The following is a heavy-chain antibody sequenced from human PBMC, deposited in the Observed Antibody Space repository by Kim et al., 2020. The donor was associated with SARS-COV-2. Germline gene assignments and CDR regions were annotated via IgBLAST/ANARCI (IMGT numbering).Heavy chain of an antibody. Sequence: SVKVSCKAYGDSFSSNALSWVRQAPGQGLEWMGGIIPIFRTVNYAQRFQGRVTITADISASTAYMEVSSLKSDDTSVYYCATLEFSSYDHLEYWGQGTLVTVSS. J-gene: IGHJ4*02. CDR3: ATLEFSSYDHLEY. CDR1: GDSFSSNA. V-gene: IGHV1-69*06. D-gene: IGHD3-3*01. CDR2: IIPIFRTV.